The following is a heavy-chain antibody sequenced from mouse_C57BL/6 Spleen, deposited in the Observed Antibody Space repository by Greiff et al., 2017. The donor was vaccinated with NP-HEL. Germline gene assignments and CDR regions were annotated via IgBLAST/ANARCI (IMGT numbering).Heavy chain of an antibody. D-gene: IGHD1-1*01. CDR3: ARGDYCGSSSFAY. V-gene: IGHV1-26*01. CDR2: INPNNGGT. J-gene: IGHJ3*01. CDR1: GYTFTDYY. Sequence: EVQLQQSGPELVKPGASVKISCKASGYTFTDYYMNWVQQSHGKSLEWIGDINPNNGGTSYNQKFKGKATLTVDKSSSTAYMELRSLTSEDSAVYYCARGDYCGSSSFAYWGQGTLVTVSA.